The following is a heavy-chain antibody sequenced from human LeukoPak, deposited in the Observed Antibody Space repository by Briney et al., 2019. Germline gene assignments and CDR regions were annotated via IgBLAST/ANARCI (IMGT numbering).Heavy chain of an antibody. CDR2: IYYSGST. Sequence: PSETLSLTCTASGGSISSYYWSWIRQPPGKGLEWIGYIYYSGSTKYNPSFKSRVTISVDTSKNQFSLKLISVTAADTAMYYCARVVRDDILTGHYIDYWGQGTLVTVSS. D-gene: IGHD3-9*01. J-gene: IGHJ4*02. CDR1: GGSISSYY. CDR3: ARVVRDDILTGHYIDY. V-gene: IGHV4-59*01.